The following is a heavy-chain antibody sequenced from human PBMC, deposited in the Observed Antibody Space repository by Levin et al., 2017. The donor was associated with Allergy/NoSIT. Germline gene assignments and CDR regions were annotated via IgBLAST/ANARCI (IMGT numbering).Heavy chain of an antibody. CDR1: GFSLSTSGMC. Sequence: KSGPTLVKPTQTLTLTCTFSGFSLSTSGMCVGWIRQPPGKALEWLALIDWDDDKYYSTSLKTRLIISKDTSKDQVVLTMTNMDPVDTATYYCARTSYGGYAFDFWGQGTMVTVSS. CDR2: IDWDDDK. CDR3: ARTSYGGYAFDF. D-gene: IGHD5-12*01. J-gene: IGHJ3*01. V-gene: IGHV2-70*01.